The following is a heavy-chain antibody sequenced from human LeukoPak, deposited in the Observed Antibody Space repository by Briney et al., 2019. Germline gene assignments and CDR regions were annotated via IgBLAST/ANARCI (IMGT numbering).Heavy chain of an antibody. CDR3: AREVYPDYGDSYFDY. J-gene: IGHJ4*02. CDR1: GGSISSSSYY. CDR2: IYYSGST. D-gene: IGHD4-17*01. Sequence: SETLSLTCTVSGGSISSSSYYWGWIRQPPGKGLGWIGSIYYSGSTYYNPSLKSRVTISVDTSKNQFSLKLSSVTAADTAVYYCAREVYPDYGDSYFDYWGQGTLVTVSS. V-gene: IGHV4-39*07.